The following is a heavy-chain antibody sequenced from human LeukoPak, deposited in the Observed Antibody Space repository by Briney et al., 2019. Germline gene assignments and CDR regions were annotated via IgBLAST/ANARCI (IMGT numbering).Heavy chain of an antibody. V-gene: IGHV1-24*01. CDR3: ATIPMVRGIIVDY. D-gene: IGHD3-10*01. CDR1: GHNLTELS. Sequence: ASVKVSCKVSGHNLTELSMHWVRQATGKGIEWMGGFDPEPGETVYAQKFHGRVSMTEDTSTDTAYMELSSLKSEDTAMYYCATIPMVRGIIVDYWGKGTLITVSS. CDR2: FDPEPGET. J-gene: IGHJ4*02.